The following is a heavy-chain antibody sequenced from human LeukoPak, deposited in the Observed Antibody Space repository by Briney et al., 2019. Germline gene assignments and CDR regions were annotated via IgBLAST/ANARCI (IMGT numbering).Heavy chain of an antibody. V-gene: IGHV3-7*05. CDR1: GFSFSDYG. CDR3: ARTYGDY. CDR2: IKEDGSEK. J-gene: IGHJ4*02. D-gene: IGHD4-17*01. Sequence: GGSLRLSCAASGFSFSDYGMTWVRQAPGKGLEWVANIKEDGSEKLYVDSVKGRFTISRDNAKNSLYLQMNSLKAEDTAVYYCARTYGDYWGQGTLVTVSS.